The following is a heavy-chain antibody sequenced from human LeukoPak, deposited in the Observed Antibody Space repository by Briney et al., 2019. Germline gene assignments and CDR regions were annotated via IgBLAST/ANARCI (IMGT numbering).Heavy chain of an antibody. Sequence: PSETLSLTCAVYGGSFSGYYWSWIRQPPGKGLEWIREINHSGSTNYNPSLKSRVTISVDTSKNQFSLKLSSVTAADTAVYYCARDGDFNPTVPFDIWGQGTMVTVSS. CDR3: ARDGDFNPTVPFDI. D-gene: IGHD4-17*01. J-gene: IGHJ3*02. CDR1: GGSFSGYY. V-gene: IGHV4-34*01. CDR2: INHSGST.